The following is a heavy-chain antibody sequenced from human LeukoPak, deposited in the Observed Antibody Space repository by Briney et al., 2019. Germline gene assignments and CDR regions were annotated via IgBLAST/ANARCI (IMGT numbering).Heavy chain of an antibody. CDR2: IYYSGST. Sequence: SETLSLTCTVSGGSISSSSYYWGWIRQPPGKGLEWIGSIYYSGSTYDNPSLKSRVTISVDTSKTQFSLKLSSVTAADTAVYYCARHSTASAGYFDYWGQGTLVTVSS. D-gene: IGHD6-13*01. V-gene: IGHV4-39*01. CDR3: ARHSTASAGYFDY. CDR1: GGSISSSSYY. J-gene: IGHJ4*02.